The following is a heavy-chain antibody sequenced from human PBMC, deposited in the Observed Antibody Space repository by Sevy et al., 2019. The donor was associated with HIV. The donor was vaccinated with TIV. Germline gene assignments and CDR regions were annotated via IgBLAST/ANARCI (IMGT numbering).Heavy chain of an antibody. Sequence: SETLSLTCTVSGGSISSSSYYWGWIRQPPGKGLEWIGSIYYSGSTYYNPSLKSRVTISVDTSKNHFSLKLSSVTAADTAVYYCARHYYDSSGYDYWGQGTLVTVSS. J-gene: IGHJ4*02. CDR1: GGSISSSSYY. V-gene: IGHV4-39*01. CDR3: ARHYYDSSGYDY. D-gene: IGHD3-22*01. CDR2: IYYSGST.